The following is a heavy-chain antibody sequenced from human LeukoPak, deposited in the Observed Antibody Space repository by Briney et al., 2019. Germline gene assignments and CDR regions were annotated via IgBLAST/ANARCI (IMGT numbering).Heavy chain of an antibody. J-gene: IGHJ6*04. D-gene: IGHD3-10*02. V-gene: IGHV3-11*04. CDR3: AELGITMIGGV. CDR2: ISRSSGSTI. CDR1: GFSFSDYY. Sequence: PGGSLRLSCAASGFSFSDYYMSWIRQAPGKGLEWVSYISRSSGSTIHYADSVKGRFTISRDNAKNSLYLQMNSLRAEDTAVYYCAELGITMIGGVWGKGTTVTISS.